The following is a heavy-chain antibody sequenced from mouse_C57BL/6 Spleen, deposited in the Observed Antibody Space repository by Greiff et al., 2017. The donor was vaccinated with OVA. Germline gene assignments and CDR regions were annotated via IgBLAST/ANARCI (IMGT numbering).Heavy chain of an antibody. Sequence: EVKLLESGGGLVQPGGSMKLSCVASGFTFSNYWMNWVRQSPEKGLEWVAQIRLKSDNYATHYAESVKGRFTISRDDSKSSVYLQMNNLRAEDTGIYYCTVITTVVAIDYWGQGTTLTVSS. V-gene: IGHV6-3*01. CDR3: TVITTVVAIDY. J-gene: IGHJ2*01. CDR2: IRLKSDNYAT. CDR1: GFTFSNYW. D-gene: IGHD1-1*01.